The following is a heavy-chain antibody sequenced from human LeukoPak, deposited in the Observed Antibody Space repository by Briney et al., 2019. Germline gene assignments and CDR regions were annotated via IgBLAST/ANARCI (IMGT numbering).Heavy chain of an antibody. CDR1: GLTFSSYS. J-gene: IGHJ3*02. D-gene: IGHD3-3*01. CDR3: ARDNVLRFLEWPIGAFDI. Sequence: GGSPRPSCAASGLTFSSYSINWVRQAPGDGLGWVSYISSSSSTIYYADSVKGRFTISRENAKNSLYLQMNSLRAEDTAVYYCARDNVLRFLEWPIGAFDIWGQETMVTVSS. V-gene: IGHV3-48*01. CDR2: ISSSSSTI.